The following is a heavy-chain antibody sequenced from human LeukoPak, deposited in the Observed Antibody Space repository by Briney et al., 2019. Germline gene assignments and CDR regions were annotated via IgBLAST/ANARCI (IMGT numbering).Heavy chain of an antibody. Sequence: PGGSLRLSCAASGFTFSTYAMSWVRQAPGKGLEWVSTIGSSGGSTYYADSVKGRFTVSRANSKNTLYLQMNTLRAEDTAVYYCAKGFCTSTSCPLGYWGQGTLVTASS. CDR1: GFTFSTYA. CDR3: AKGFCTSTSCPLGY. V-gene: IGHV3-23*01. CDR2: IGSSGGST. J-gene: IGHJ4*02. D-gene: IGHD2-2*01.